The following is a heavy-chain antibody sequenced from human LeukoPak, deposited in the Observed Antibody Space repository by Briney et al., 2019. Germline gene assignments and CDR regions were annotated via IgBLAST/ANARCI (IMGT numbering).Heavy chain of an antibody. CDR2: INPSGTTT. CDR3: ARDHSRTEGGTSFWWFDP. D-gene: IGHD1-26*01. J-gene: IGHJ5*02. Sequence: ASVTVSCKASGYTFTGYYMHWVRQAPGQGLEWMGVINPSGTTTVYAQKFQGRVTMTRDTSTSTDYLELRSLRSEDTATYYCARDHSRTEGGTSFWWFDPWGQGTLVIVSS. V-gene: IGHV1-46*01. CDR1: GYTFTGYY.